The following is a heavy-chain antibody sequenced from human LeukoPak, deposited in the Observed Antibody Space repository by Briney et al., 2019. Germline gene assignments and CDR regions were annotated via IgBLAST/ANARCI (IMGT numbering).Heavy chain of an antibody. CDR3: ARAPITSPSYFDY. CDR1: GFAFDEHG. J-gene: IGHJ4*02. V-gene: IGHV3-20*04. D-gene: IGHD2-2*01. Sequence: GVPLRLSCTASGFAFDEHGMSWGRQVPGKGLEWVSGINWSGGSTGYADPLRGRFTISRDNAKNSLYLQMDSLRAEDTALYYCARAPITSPSYFDYWSQGTLVTASS. CDR2: INWSGGST.